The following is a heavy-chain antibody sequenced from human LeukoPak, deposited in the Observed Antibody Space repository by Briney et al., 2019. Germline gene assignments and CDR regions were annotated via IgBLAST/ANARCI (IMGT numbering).Heavy chain of an antibody. CDR2: INPNSGGT. CDR3: ASGTMIGDAFDI. CDR1: GYTFTSYG. Sequence: ASVKVSCKASGYTFTSYGISWVRQAPGQGLEWMGWINPNSGGTNYAQKFQGRVTMTRDTSISTAYMELSRLRSDDTAVYYCASGTMIGDAFDIWGQGTMVTVSS. V-gene: IGHV1-2*02. J-gene: IGHJ3*02. D-gene: IGHD3-22*01.